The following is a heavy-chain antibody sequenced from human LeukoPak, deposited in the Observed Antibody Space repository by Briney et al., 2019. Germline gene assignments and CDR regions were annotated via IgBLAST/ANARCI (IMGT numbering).Heavy chain of an antibody. CDR3: ARDPPNFDI. J-gene: IGHJ3*02. CDR1: GFTFSSYS. Sequence: PGGSLRLSCAASGFTFSSYSMNWVRQAPGKGLEWVSYIGSSGSTIYYADSVKGRFTISRDNAKNSLYLQMNSLRAEDTAVYYCARDPPNFDIWGQGTMVTVSS. CDR2: IGSSGSTI. V-gene: IGHV3-48*04.